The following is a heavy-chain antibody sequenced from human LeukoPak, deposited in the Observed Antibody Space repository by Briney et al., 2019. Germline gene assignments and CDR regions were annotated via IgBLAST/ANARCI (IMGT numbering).Heavy chain of an antibody. D-gene: IGHD3-22*01. CDR3: ARDLLPQTRGGYLS. CDR2: ISAYNGNT. V-gene: IGHV1-18*01. J-gene: IGHJ4*02. CDR1: GYTFTSYG. Sequence: GASVKVSCKASGYTFTSYGVSWVRQPRAQGLEWMGWISAYNGNTNYAQKLQGRLTMTTDTSTRTAYMELSSLRSDDAAVYCCARDLLPQTRGGYLSWGQGTLVTVSS.